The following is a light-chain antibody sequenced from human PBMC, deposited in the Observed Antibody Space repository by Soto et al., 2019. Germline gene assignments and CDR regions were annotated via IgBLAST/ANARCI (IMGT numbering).Light chain of an antibody. CDR1: QSISSD. CDR3: QQSYSTPYT. CDR2: AAS. J-gene: IGKJ2*01. V-gene: IGKV1-39*01. Sequence: DIQMTQSPSSLSASVGDRVTITCRASQSISSDLNWYQQKPGKAPKLLIYAASSLQSGVPSRFSGSGSGTDFTLTISSLQHEDFATYYCQQSYSTPYTFGQGTKLEIK.